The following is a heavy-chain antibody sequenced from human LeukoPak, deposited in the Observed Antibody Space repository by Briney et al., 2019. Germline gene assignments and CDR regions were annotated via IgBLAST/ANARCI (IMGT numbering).Heavy chain of an antibody. V-gene: IGHV3-23*01. D-gene: IGHD1-26*01. Sequence: PGGSLRLSCAASGFTFSSYAMSWVRQAPGKGLEWVSAISGSGGSTYYADSVKGRFTISRDNSKNTLYLQMNGLRAEDTAVYYCAKYLGRVGDHPPVWGQGTLVTVSS. CDR1: GFTFSSYA. J-gene: IGHJ4*02. CDR3: AKYLGRVGDHPPV. CDR2: ISGSGGST.